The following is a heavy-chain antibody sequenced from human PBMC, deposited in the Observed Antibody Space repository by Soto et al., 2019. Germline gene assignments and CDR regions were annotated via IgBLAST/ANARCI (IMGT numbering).Heavy chain of an antibody. V-gene: IGHV1-69*04. CDR1: GGTFSSYT. CDR2: IIPILGIA. J-gene: IGHJ6*03. Sequence: SVKVSCKASGGTFSSYTISWVRQAPGRGLEWMGRIIPILGIANYAQKFQGRVTITADKSTSTAYMELSSLRSEDTAVYYCARELRKYCSSTSGPRGGDYYYYYMDVWGKGTTVTVSS. CDR3: ARELRKYCSSTSGPRGGDYYYYYMDV. D-gene: IGHD2-2*01.